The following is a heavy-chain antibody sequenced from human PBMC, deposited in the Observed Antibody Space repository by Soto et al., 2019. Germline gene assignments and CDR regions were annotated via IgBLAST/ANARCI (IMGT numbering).Heavy chain of an antibody. J-gene: IGHJ6*02. CDR2: IWYDGSNK. D-gene: IGHD2-21*02. V-gene: IGHV3-33*08. CDR3: ARSDCTGAYCYSWPFNYGVDV. CDR1: GFTFNTYG. Sequence: QVQLVESGGGVVQPGGSLRHSCTTSGFTFNTYGMHWVRQAPGKGLEWVAIIWYDGSNKYYADSVKGRFTISRDNSKNTLYLQINSLRAEDTALYYCARSDCTGAYCYSWPFNYGVDVWGQGTTVTVSS.